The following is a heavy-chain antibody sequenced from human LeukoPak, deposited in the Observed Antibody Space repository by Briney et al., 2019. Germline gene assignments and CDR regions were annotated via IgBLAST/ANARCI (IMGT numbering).Heavy chain of an antibody. D-gene: IGHD5-18*01. CDR3: ARVGRGYSFNVYYFDY. J-gene: IGHJ4*02. CDR2: ISYDGSNK. V-gene: IGHV3-30*04. CDR1: GFTFSNFA. Sequence: PGGSLRLSCAASGFTFSNFAMHWVRQAPGKGLEWVAIISYDGSNKYYADSVKGRFTIYRDNSKNTLYLQMNSLRAEDTAVYYCARVGRGYSFNVYYFDYWGQGTLVTVSS.